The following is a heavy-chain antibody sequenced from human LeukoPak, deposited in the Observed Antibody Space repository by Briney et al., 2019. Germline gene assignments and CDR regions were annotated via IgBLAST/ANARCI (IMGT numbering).Heavy chain of an antibody. Sequence: GASVKVSCKASGYTFTSYGISWVRQAPGQGLEWMGWIAGKNGNTNYAQKFQGRVTMTRDTSTSTAYMEMRRLTSDDTAVYFCARDPNWNYYDSDDGFDYWGQGTLVTVSS. CDR3: ARDPNWNYYDSDDGFDY. J-gene: IGHJ4*02. CDR2: IAGKNGNT. CDR1: GYTFTSYG. V-gene: IGHV1-18*01. D-gene: IGHD3-22*01.